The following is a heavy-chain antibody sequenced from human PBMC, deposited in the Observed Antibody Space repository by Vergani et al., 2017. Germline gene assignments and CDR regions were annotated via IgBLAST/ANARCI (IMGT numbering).Heavy chain of an antibody. Sequence: EVQLVQSGAEVKKPGESLKISCKSSGYSFINYWIGWVRQMPGKGLEWMGIIYPGDSDTRYSPSIQGQVTISADKSISTAYLQWSSLKASDTAMYYCARDLVLRGVGAFDIWGQGTMVTVSS. D-gene: IGHD3-10*01. V-gene: IGHV5-51*01. CDR1: GYSFINYW. CDR2: IYPGDSDT. CDR3: ARDLVLRGVGAFDI. J-gene: IGHJ3*02.